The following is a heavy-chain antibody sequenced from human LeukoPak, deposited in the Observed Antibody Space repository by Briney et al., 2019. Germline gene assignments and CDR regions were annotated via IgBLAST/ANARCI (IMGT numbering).Heavy chain of an antibody. V-gene: IGHV3-7*03. Sequence: GGSLRLSCAASGLTLSGYWMSWVRQAPGKGLEWVANIKQDGSEKYYVDSVRGRFTISRDNAKNSLYLQMNSLRAEDTAVYYCARSRGELYCSSTSCYPNGEAWWFDPWGQGTLVTVSS. CDR3: ARSRGELYCSSTSCYPNGEAWWFDP. CDR1: GLTLSGYW. D-gene: IGHD2-2*01. J-gene: IGHJ5*02. CDR2: IKQDGSEK.